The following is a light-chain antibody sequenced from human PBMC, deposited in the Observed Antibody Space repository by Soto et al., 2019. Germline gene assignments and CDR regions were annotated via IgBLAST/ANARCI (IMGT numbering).Light chain of an antibody. CDR2: EVS. V-gene: IGLV2-14*01. Sequence: QSALTQPASVSGSPGQSITISCTGTSSDVGAYDFFSWYQQHQGKAPKYLIYEVSNRPSGVSDRFSGSKSGTTASLTISGLQAEDEADYYCSSYTTTDPYVFGTGTKLTVL. CDR3: SSYTTTDPYV. J-gene: IGLJ1*01. CDR1: SSDVGAYDF.